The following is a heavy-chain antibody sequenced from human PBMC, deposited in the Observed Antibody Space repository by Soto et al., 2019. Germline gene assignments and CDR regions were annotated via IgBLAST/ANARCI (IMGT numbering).Heavy chain of an antibody. Sequence: EVQLVESGGGLVQPGRSLRLSCAASGFTFDDYAMHWVRQAPGKGLEWVSGISWNSGSIGYADSVKGRFTISRDNAKNSLYLQMNSLRAEDTALYYCAKDMGPMIVVVMGLDYWGQGTLVTVSS. CDR2: ISWNSGSI. D-gene: IGHD3-22*01. V-gene: IGHV3-9*01. CDR3: AKDMGPMIVVVMGLDY. CDR1: GFTFDDYA. J-gene: IGHJ4*02.